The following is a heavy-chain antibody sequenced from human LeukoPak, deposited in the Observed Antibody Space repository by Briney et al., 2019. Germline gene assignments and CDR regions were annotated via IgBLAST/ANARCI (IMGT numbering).Heavy chain of an antibody. Sequence: SETLSLTCSVYGGSFSGYYWSWIRQPPGKGLEWIGEINNSGSTNYNPSLKSRVTISVDTSKNQFSLKLSSVTAADTAVYYCARAGGRYSHYFDYWGQGTLVTVSS. D-gene: IGHD5-18*01. CDR3: ARAGGRYSHYFDY. J-gene: IGHJ4*02. CDR2: INNSGST. V-gene: IGHV4-34*01. CDR1: GGSFSGYY.